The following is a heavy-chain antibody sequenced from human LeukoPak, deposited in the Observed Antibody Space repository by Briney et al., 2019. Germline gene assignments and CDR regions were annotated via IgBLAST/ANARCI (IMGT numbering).Heavy chain of an antibody. J-gene: IGHJ5*02. D-gene: IGHD6-13*01. CDR1: GFTFSGSA. V-gene: IGHV3-73*01. CDR2: IRSKANSYAT. CDR3: TRLQAAAGTGAP. Sequence: GGSLRLSCAASGFTFSGSAMHWVRQASGKGLEWVGRIRSKANSYATAYAASVKGRFTISRDDSKNTAYLQMNSLKTEDTAVYYCTRLQAAAGTGAPWGQGTLVTVSS.